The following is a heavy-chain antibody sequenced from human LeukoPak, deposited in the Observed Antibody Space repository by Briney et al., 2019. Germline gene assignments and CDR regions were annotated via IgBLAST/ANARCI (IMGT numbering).Heavy chain of an antibody. J-gene: IGHJ4*02. V-gene: IGHV4-39*01. D-gene: IGHD4-17*01. Sequence: SETLSLTCTVSGGSISSSSYYWGWIRQPPGKGLEWIGSIYYSGSTYHNPSLKSRVTVSVDTSKNQFSLKLSSVTAADMAVYYCARLSRTTVTTPHAGYFDYWGQGTLVTVSS. CDR1: GGSISSSSYY. CDR3: ARLSRTTVTTPHAGYFDY. CDR2: IYYSGST.